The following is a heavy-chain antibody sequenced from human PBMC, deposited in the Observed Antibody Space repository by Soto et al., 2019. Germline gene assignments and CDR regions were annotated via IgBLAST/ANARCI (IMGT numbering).Heavy chain of an antibody. CDR2: ITGSGTNR. Sequence: GGSLRLSCAVSGVTFSNSVINGVRQAPGTGLQWVSSITGSGTNRIYIDSVKGRFTISRDTSKRTVYLQLDSLRAEDTAVYYCAKNRSPGGSGPNHFDYWGLGTLVTVSS. CDR3: AKNRSPGGSGPNHFDY. D-gene: IGHD6-19*01. CDR1: GVTFSNSV. J-gene: IGHJ4*02. V-gene: IGHV3-23*01.